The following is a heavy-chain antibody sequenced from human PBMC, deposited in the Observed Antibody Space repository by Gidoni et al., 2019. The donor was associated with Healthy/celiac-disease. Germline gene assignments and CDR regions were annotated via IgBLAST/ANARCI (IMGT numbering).Heavy chain of an antibody. V-gene: IGHV3-11*01. J-gene: IGHJ4*02. D-gene: IGHD3-3*01. CDR1: GSTLGKYY. CDR3: ARDQYDFWSGSTWDY. Sequence: QVQLVESGGGLVRPGGFLRLSCGTPGSTLGKYYMSWIRQAPGKGLEWVSYISSSGSTIYYADSVKGRFTISRDNAKNSRYLQMNSLRAEDTAVYYCARDQYDFWSGSTWDYWGQGTLVTVSS. CDR2: ISSSGSTI.